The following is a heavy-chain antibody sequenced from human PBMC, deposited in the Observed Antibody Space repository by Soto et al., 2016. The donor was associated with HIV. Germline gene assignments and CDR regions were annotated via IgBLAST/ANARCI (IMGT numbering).Heavy chain of an antibody. Sequence: EVQLLESGGGLVQPGGSLRLSCAASGFTFGNYAMSWVRQAPGKGLEWVSAISGSGVSTYYADSVKGRFTISRDNSKNTLHLQMNSLRAEDTAVYYCAKGRRDLQFTYFDYWGQGTLVTVSS. J-gene: IGHJ4*02. CDR3: AKGRRDLQFTYFDY. CDR2: ISGSGVST. CDR1: GFTFGNYA. D-gene: IGHD1-1*01. V-gene: IGHV3-23*01.